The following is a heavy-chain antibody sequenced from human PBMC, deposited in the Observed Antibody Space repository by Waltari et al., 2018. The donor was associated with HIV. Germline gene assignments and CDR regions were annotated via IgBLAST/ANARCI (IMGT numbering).Heavy chain of an antibody. CDR2: INAGNGNT. CDR3: ARVRVAAAGTPRVPFDY. CDR1: GYTFTSYA. Sequence: QVQLVQSGAEVKKPGASVKVSCKASGYTFTSYAMHWVRQAPGQRLEWMGWINAGNGNTKYSQKFQGRVTITRDTSASTAYMELSSLRSEDTAVYYCARVRVAAAGTPRVPFDYWGQGTLVTVSS. J-gene: IGHJ4*02. D-gene: IGHD6-13*01. V-gene: IGHV1-3*01.